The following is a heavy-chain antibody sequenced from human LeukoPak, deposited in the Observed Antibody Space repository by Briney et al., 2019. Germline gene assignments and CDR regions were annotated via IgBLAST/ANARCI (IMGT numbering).Heavy chain of an antibody. CDR2: FYYTGST. CDR3: ARGGNALDC. V-gene: IGHV4-59*01. J-gene: IGHJ4*02. CDR1: GGSISTYY. D-gene: IGHD4-23*01. Sequence: SETLSLTCTVSGGSISTYYWSWIRQPPGKGLDWIGSFYYTGSTNYNPSLRSRVTISLDTSKNQISLRLSSVTAADTAVYYCARGGNALDCWGQGTLVTVSS.